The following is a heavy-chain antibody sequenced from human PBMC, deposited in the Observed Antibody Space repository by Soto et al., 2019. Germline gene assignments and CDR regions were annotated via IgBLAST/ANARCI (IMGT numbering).Heavy chain of an antibody. Sequence: QMQLVESGGDLVKPGGSLRLSCAASGFNFGDYYMSWVRQAPGKGLEWVSFVSSTGGYTKYSDSVGGRFTVSRDNGKNSLHLQLNSLRVDDTAVYSCARLRVGVNWYFDLWGRGTLVTVSS. D-gene: IGHD1-26*01. V-gene: IGHV3-11*06. CDR3: ARLRVGVNWYFDL. CDR2: VSSTGGYT. CDR1: GFNFGDYY. J-gene: IGHJ2*01.